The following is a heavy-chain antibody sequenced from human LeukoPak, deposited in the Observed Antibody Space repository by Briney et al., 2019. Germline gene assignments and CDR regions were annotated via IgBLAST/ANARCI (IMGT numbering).Heavy chain of an antibody. Sequence: GGSLRLSCAASGFTFSSYSMNWVRQAPGKGLGWVSSISSSSSYIYYADSVKGRFTISRDNAKNSLYLQMNSLRAEDTAVYYCARDRSIAAAGSLDYWGQGTLVTVSS. J-gene: IGHJ4*02. V-gene: IGHV3-21*01. CDR2: ISSSSSYI. D-gene: IGHD6-13*01. CDR3: ARDRSIAAAGSLDY. CDR1: GFTFSSYS.